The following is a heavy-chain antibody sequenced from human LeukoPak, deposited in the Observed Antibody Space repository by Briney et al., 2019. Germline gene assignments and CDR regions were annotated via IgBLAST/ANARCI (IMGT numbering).Heavy chain of an antibody. CDR1: GGSISSYY. J-gene: IGHJ6*02. V-gene: IGHV4-59*01. D-gene: IGHD6-13*01. Sequence: SETLSLTCTVSGGSISSYYWSWIRQPPGKGLEWIGHIHYSGSTNYNPSLKSRVAMSIDTSKNQFSLKLGSVTAADTAVYYCASAVVYTSYYGMDVWGQGTTVTVSS. CDR3: ASAVVYTSYYGMDV. CDR2: IHYSGST.